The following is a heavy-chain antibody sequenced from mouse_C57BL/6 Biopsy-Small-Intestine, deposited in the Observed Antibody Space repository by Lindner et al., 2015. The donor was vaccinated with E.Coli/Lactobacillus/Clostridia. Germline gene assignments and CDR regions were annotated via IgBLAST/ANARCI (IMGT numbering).Heavy chain of an antibody. J-gene: IGHJ4*01. CDR2: ISGYDDNT. D-gene: IGHD1-3*01. CDR3: AREKGTSGYSDFDY. Sequence: SVKVSCKASGYTFTTYGITWVRQAPGQGLEWMGWISGYDDNTRYAQKFQDRFTMTTDTSTSTAYMELRSLRSDDTAVYYCAREKGTSGYSDFDYWGQGTLVTVSS. V-gene: IGHV1S126*01. CDR1: GYTFTTYG.